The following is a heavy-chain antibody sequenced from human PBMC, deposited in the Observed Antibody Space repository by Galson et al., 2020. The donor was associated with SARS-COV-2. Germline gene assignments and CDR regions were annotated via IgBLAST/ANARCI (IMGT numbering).Heavy chain of an antibody. CDR2: IYYRGTT. V-gene: IGHV4-39*01. D-gene: IGHD4-17*01. CDR1: DGSISSSCYY. J-gene: IGHJ4*02. CDR3: ARLYYGGYLLPDS. Sequence: SETLSLTCTVSDGSISSSCYYWGWIRQPPGKGLEWIGRIYYRGTTYYNPSLKTRVTISIDTSKNHFSLKLSSVTAADTAVYYCARLYYGGYLLPDSWGQGTLVTVSS.